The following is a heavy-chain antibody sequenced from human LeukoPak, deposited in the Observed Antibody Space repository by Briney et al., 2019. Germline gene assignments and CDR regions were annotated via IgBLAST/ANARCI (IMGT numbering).Heavy chain of an antibody. D-gene: IGHD6-13*01. J-gene: IGHJ4*02. CDR2: IYYSGTT. CDR3: ARGVYIAAAQYGY. V-gene: IGHV4-59*01. CDR1: GGSISNYY. Sequence: DPSETLSLTCTVSGGSISNYYWSWIRQPPGKGLEWIGYIYYSGTTNYNPSLKSRVTISVDTSKNQFSLKLNSVTAADTAVYYRARGVYIAAAQYGYWGQGTLVTVSS.